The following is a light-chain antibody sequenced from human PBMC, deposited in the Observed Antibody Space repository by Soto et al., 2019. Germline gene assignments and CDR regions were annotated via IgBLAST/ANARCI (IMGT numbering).Light chain of an antibody. Sequence: EIVLTQSPGTLSLSPGERATLFCRASQSVSSYLAWYQQKPGQAPRLLIYGASSRATGIPDRFSGRGSGTDFTLTISRLEPEDFAVYYCQQYGSPSRTFGQGTKVEIK. V-gene: IGKV3-20*01. J-gene: IGKJ1*01. CDR2: GAS. CDR3: QQYGSPSRT. CDR1: QSVSSY.